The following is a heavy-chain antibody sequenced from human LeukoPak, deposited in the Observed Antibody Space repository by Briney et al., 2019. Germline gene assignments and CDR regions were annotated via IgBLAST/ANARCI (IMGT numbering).Heavy chain of an antibody. D-gene: IGHD1-1*01. Sequence: ASVKVSCKAAGYTCTSYYMHWVRHAPGQGLEWMGTINPSGGSTSYAQKFQGRVTMTRDTSTSTVYMELSSLRSEDTAVYYCARGGRGEGTGTTRVAFDIWGQGTMVTVSS. J-gene: IGHJ3*02. CDR3: ARGGRGEGTGTTRVAFDI. V-gene: IGHV1-46*01. CDR2: INPSGGST. CDR1: GYTCTSYY.